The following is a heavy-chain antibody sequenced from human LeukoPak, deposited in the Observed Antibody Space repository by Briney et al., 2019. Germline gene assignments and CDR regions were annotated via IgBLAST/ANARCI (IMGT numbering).Heavy chain of an antibody. J-gene: IGHJ4*02. CDR1: RFPFSVYE. CDR2: IASSGTIK. V-gene: IGHV3-48*03. D-gene: IGHD6-19*01. CDR3: ALLAVASDFDY. Sequence: GGSLRLSCAVSRFPFSVYEFNWVRQAPGKGLEWVANIASSGTIKYYADSVEGRFSISRDNAKNSLYLQMNSLRVEHTGFYYCALLAVASDFDYWGQGALVTVSS.